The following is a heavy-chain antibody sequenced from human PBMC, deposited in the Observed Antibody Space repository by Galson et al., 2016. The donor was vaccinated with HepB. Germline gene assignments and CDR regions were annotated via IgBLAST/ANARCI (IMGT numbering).Heavy chain of an antibody. V-gene: IGHV3-33*01. J-gene: IGHJ6*04. CDR2: IWYDASNK. CDR3: ARAGQLRTGGMDG. D-gene: IGHD3-10*01. Sequence: SLRLSCAASGFTFSSYGMHWVRQAPGKGLEWVAVIWYDASNKYYADSVKGRFTISRDNSKNTLYLQMNSLRAEDTAVYYCARAGQLRTGGMDGWGKGTTVTVSS. CDR1: GFTFSSYG.